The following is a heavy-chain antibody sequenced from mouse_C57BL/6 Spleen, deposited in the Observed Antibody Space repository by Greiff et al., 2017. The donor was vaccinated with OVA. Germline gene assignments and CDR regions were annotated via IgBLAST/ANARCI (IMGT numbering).Heavy chain of an antibody. CDR1: GYTFTSYW. V-gene: IGHV1-52*01. CDR2: IDPSDSET. D-gene: IGHD1-1*01. Sequence: QVQLQQPGAELVRPGSSVKLSCKASGYTFTSYWMHWVKQRPIQGLEWIGNIDPSDSETHYNQKFKDKATLTVDKSSSTAYMQLSSLTSEDSAVYYCARPRYYGSSYHWYFDVWGTGTTVTVSS. CDR3: ARPRYYGSSYHWYFDV. J-gene: IGHJ1*03.